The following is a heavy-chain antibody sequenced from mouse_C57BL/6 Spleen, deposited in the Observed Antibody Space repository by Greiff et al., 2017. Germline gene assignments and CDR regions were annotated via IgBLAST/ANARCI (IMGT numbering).Heavy chain of an antibody. CDR1: GYAFSSSW. J-gene: IGHJ1*03. CDR2: IYPGDGDT. CDR3: ERARLPYWDCEV. Sequence: QVQLQQSGPELVKPGASVKISCKASGYAFSSSWMNWVKQRPGKGLEWIGRIYPGDGDTNYNGKFKGKATLTADKSSSTAYMQLSSLTSEDSAVYLCERARLPYWDCEVGGTGTTVTVSS. D-gene: IGHD2-10*01. V-gene: IGHV1-82*01.